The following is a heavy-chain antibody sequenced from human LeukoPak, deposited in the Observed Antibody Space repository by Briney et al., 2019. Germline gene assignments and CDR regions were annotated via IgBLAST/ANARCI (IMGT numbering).Heavy chain of an antibody. J-gene: IGHJ6*02. D-gene: IGHD3-22*01. CDR2: IYYSGST. CDR3: ARVMYYYDSSGSFYYYYGMDV. Sequence: SETLSLTCTVSGGSISSYYWSWIRQPPGKGLEWIGYIYYSGSTNYNPSLKSRVTISVDTSKNQFSLKLSSVTATDTAVYYCARVMYYYDSSGSFYYYYGMDVWGQGTTVTVSS. CDR1: GGSISSYY. V-gene: IGHV4-59*01.